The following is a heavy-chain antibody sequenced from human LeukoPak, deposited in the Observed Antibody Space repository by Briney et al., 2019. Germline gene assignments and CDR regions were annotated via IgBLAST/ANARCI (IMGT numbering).Heavy chain of an antibody. CDR2: ISGSGGST. CDR3: AKDKELDKISSGWYGD. CDR1: GFTFSSYA. J-gene: IGHJ4*02. V-gene: IGHV3-23*01. Sequence: GGSLRLSCAASGFTFSSYAMSWVRQAPGKGLEWVSAISGSGGSTYYADSVKGRFTISRDNSKNTLYLQMNSLRAEDTAVYYCAKDKELDKISSGWYGDWGQGTLVTVSS. D-gene: IGHD6-19*01.